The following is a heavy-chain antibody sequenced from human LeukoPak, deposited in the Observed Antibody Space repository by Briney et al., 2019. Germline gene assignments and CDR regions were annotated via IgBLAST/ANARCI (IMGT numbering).Heavy chain of an antibody. CDR2: IKQDGSEK. CDR1: GFTFNYYW. CDR3: TTIYCTNGVCYYFDY. D-gene: IGHD2-8*01. Sequence: GGSLRLSCAASGFTFNYYWMSWVRQAPGKGLEWVANIKQDGSEKYYADSVKGRFTIARDNAENSLYLQMNSLRAEDTAVYYCTTIYCTNGVCYYFDYWGQGTLVTVSS. J-gene: IGHJ4*02. V-gene: IGHV3-7*01.